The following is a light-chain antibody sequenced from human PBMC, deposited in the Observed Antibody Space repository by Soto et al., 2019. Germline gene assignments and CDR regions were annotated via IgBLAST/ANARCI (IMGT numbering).Light chain of an antibody. Sequence: VLTQSPGTLSLSPGERATLSCRASQSVSSYYLAWYQQKPGQAPRLLIYGVSNRATGIPDRFSGSGSGTDFTLTITRLEPEDFALYYCQQYGNSPFTLGPGTKVDIK. CDR2: GVS. J-gene: IGKJ3*01. CDR1: QSVSSYY. CDR3: QQYGNSPFT. V-gene: IGKV3-20*01.